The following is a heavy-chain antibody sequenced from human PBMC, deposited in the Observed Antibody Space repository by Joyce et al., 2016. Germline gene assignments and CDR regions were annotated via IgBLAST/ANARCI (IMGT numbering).Heavy chain of an antibody. Sequence: EVQLVESGGGLVKRGGYLRLSCAASGFSFSSYDMNWVRQAPGKGLEWVSSISSSSSYIYYADSLKGRFTISRDNAKNSLFLKMNSLRAEDTAVYYCASAAVRGVMVGWFDPWGQGTLVTVSS. CDR1: GFSFSSYD. CDR3: ASAAVRGVMVGWFDP. V-gene: IGHV3-21*06. J-gene: IGHJ5*02. D-gene: IGHD3-10*01. CDR2: ISSSSSYI.